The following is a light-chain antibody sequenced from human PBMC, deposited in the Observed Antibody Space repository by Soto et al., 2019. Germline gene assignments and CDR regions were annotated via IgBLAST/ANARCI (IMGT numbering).Light chain of an antibody. CDR1: QSVSSIY. CDR3: QQYGSSPYT. J-gene: IGKJ2*01. CDR2: GAS. V-gene: IGKV3-20*01. Sequence: EIVLTQSPGTLSLSPGERATLSCRASQSVSSIYLAWYQQRPGQAPRLLIYGASSRATGIPDRFSGSGSGTDFTLTISRLEPEDFAVYYFQQYGSSPYTFGQGTQLEIK.